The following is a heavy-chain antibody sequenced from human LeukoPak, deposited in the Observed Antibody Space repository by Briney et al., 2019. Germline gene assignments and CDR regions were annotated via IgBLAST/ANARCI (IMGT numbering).Heavy chain of an antibody. V-gene: IGHV5-51*01. D-gene: IGHD2-15*01. Sequence: HGESLKISCKGSGYSFTSYWIGWVRQMPGKGLEWMGIIYPGDSDTRYSPSFQGQVTISADKSTSTAYLQWSSLKASDTAMYYCARDAFHGYCSGGSCYYGMDVWGQGTTVTVSS. CDR3: ARDAFHGYCSGGSCYYGMDV. CDR2: IYPGDSDT. J-gene: IGHJ6*02. CDR1: GYSFTSYW.